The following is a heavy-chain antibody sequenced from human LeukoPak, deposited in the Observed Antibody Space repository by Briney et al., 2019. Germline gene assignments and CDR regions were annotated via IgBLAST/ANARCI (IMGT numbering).Heavy chain of an antibody. CDR2: IIPIFGTA. Sequence: ASVKVSCKVSGYTLTESSMRWVRQAPGQGLEWMGGIIPIFGTANYAQKFQGRVTITADKSTSTAYMELSSLRSEDTAVYYCASLQDGYNPWGQGTLVTVSS. CDR3: ASLQDGYNP. CDR1: GYTLTESS. D-gene: IGHD5-24*01. J-gene: IGHJ5*02. V-gene: IGHV1-69*06.